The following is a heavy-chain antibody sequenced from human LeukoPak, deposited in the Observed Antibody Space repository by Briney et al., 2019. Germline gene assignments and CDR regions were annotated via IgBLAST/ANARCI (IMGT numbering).Heavy chain of an antibody. V-gene: IGHV3-69-1*01. D-gene: IGHD2-8*01. CDR3: ARGLIYGMDV. CDR1: GLTFSGYD. J-gene: IGHJ6*02. CDR2: ISSSSTI. Sequence: GGSLRLSCAASGLTFSGYDMHWVRQAPGKGPEWVSYISSSSTIYYADSVKGRFTISGDNAKNSLYLQMNSLRAEDTAVYYCARGLIYGMDVWGQGTTVTVSS.